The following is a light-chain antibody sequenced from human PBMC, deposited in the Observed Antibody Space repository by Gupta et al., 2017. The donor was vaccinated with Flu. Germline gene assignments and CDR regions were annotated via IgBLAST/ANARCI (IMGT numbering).Light chain of an antibody. CDR2: EVS. CDR3: SSYTSSSTHV. J-gene: IGLJ3*02. CDR1: SSDVGSYNY. Sequence: QSALPQPASVSGSPGQSITISCTGTSSDVGSYNYVSWYPQHPGKAHKLMIYEVSNRPAGVANRFSGSKSGNTSSLTISVRKEEDAADYYCSSYTSSSTHVFGGGTKLTVL. V-gene: IGLV2-14*01.